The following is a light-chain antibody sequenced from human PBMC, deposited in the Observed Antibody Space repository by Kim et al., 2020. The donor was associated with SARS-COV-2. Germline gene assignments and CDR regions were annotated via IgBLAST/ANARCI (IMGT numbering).Light chain of an antibody. CDR2: GAA. Sequence: PGERVTLSSRASQSVSSSYLAWYQQKPGQAPRLLIYGAASRATGIPDRFSGSGSGTDFTLTISRLEPEDFAVYYCQQYGSSPPTYTFGQGTKLEI. V-gene: IGKV3-20*01. CDR3: QQYGSSPPTYT. CDR1: QSVSSSY. J-gene: IGKJ2*01.